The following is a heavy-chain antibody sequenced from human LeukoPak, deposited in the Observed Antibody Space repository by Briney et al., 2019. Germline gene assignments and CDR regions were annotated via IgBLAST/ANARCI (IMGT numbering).Heavy chain of an antibody. CDR1: GGSISSYY. CDR2: IYDSGST. CDR3: ASTDV. J-gene: IGHJ6*04. Sequence: SETLSLTCSVSGGSISSYYWSWIRQPPGKGLEWIGYIYDSGSTNFKSPLKSRVTISVDPSKNQFSLKLSSVTAADTAVYYCASTDVWGKGTTVTVSS. V-gene: IGHV4-59*12.